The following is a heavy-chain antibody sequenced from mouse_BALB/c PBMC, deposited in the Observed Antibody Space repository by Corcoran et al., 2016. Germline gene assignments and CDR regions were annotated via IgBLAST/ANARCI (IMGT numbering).Heavy chain of an antibody. CDR3: AFSYGNYWFAY. D-gene: IGHD2-1*01. CDR1: GYTFTSYV. J-gene: IGHJ3*01. Sequence: EVQLQQSGPELVKPGASVKMSCKASGYTFTSYVMQWVKQKPGQGLEWIGYINPYNDGTKYNEKFKGKATLTSDKSSSTAYMELSSLTSEDSAVYYCAFSYGNYWFAYWGQGTLVTVSA. CDR2: INPYNDGT. V-gene: IGHV1S136*01.